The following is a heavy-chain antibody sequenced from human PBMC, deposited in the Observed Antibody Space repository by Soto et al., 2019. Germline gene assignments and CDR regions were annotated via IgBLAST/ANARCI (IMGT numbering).Heavy chain of an antibody. V-gene: IGHV3-7*01. CDR3: ASGGYSGYDFFDY. CDR1: GFTFSSYW. D-gene: IGHD5-12*01. CDR2: IKQDGSEK. Sequence: GSLRLSCAASGFTFSSYWMSWVRQAPGKGLEWVANIKQDGSEKYYVDSVKGRFTISRDNAKNSLYLQMNSLRAEDTAVYYCASGGYSGYDFFDYWGQGTLVTVSS. J-gene: IGHJ4*02.